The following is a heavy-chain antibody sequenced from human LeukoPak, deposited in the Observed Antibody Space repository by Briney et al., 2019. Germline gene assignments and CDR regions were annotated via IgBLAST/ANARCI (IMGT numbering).Heavy chain of an antibody. CDR2: ISYDGSNK. J-gene: IGHJ6*02. Sequence: GGSLRLSCAASGFTFSSYGMHWVRQAPGKGLEWVAVISYDGSNKYYADSVKGRFTISRDNSKNTLYLQMNSLRAEDTAVYYCAKDQDIVVVPAAADIGMDVWRQGTTVTVSS. D-gene: IGHD2-2*01. CDR3: AKDQDIVVVPAAADIGMDV. CDR1: GFTFSSYG. V-gene: IGHV3-30*18.